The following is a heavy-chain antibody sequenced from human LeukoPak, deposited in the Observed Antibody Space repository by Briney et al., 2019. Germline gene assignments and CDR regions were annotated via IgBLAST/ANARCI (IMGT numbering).Heavy chain of an antibody. CDR1: GSSISNYY. CDR3: AREIAAAGTVGYDY. Sequence: KTSETLSLTCTVSGSSISNYYWSWIRQPAGKGLEWIGRVYTRGSANYNPSLKSRVTISVDTSKNQFSLKLSSVTAADTAVYYCAREIAAAGTVGYDYWGQGTLVTVSS. V-gene: IGHV4-4*07. J-gene: IGHJ4*02. CDR2: VYTRGSA. D-gene: IGHD6-13*01.